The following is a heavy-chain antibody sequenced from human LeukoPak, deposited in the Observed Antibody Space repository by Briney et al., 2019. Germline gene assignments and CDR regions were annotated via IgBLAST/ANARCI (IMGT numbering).Heavy chain of an antibody. CDR1: GGTFSSYA. V-gene: IGHV1-69*01. CDR3: ARPGCYDSSGYYPFDY. Sequence: GSSVKVSCKASGGTFSSYAISWVRQAPGQGLEWMGGIIPIFGTANYAQKFQGRVTITADESTSTAYMELSSLRSEDTAVYYCARPGCYDSSGYYPFDYWGQGTLVTVSS. D-gene: IGHD3-22*01. J-gene: IGHJ4*02. CDR2: IIPIFGTA.